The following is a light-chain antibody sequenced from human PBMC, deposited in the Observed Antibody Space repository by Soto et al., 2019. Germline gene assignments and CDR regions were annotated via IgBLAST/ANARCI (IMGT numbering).Light chain of an antibody. J-gene: IGKJ1*01. CDR2: GAS. CDR3: QQYNNWPQT. CDR1: QSVSGN. V-gene: IGKV3-15*01. Sequence: EIVMTQSPATLSASPGERVTLSCRVSQSVSGNLAWYQQKPGQAPRLLIYGASTRATGIPARFSGSGSGTEFTLTISSLQSEDFAVYYCQQYNNWPQTFGQGTKVDIK.